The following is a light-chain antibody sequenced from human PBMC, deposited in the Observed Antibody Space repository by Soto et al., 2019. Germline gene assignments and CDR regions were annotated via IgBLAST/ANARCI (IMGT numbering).Light chain of an antibody. Sequence: EIVLTQSPGILSLSPGERATLSCRASLSVTSNYLAWYQQKPGQAPRLLIYGASSRATGIPDRFSGSGSGTDFTLTISRLEPEDFAVYYCQQYGGSPRTFGQGTKVDIK. V-gene: IGKV3-20*01. CDR1: LSVTSNY. CDR3: QQYGGSPRT. CDR2: GAS. J-gene: IGKJ1*01.